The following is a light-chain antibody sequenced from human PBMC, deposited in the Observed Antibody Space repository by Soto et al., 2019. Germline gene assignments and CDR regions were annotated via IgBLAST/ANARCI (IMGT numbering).Light chain of an antibody. V-gene: IGLV2-8*01. CDR1: SSDVGGYNY. CDR2: EVS. Sequence: QSALTQPPSASGSPGQSVTISCTGTSSDVGGYNYVSWYQQHPGKAPKLTIYEVSKRPSGVPDRFSGSKSGNTASLTVSGLQTEDEADYYCSSYAGSEWVFGGGTKLTVL. CDR3: SSYAGSEWV. J-gene: IGLJ3*02.